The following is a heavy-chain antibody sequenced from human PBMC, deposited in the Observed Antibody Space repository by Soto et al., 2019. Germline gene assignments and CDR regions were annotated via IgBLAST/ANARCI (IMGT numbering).Heavy chain of an antibody. Sequence: XSVKVSFKASGYSFTSYDINWVRQATGQGLEWMGWMNPNSGNTGYAQKFQGRVTMTRNTSISTAYMELSSLRSEDTAVYYCARGVVKAAMGAYYYGMDVWGQGTTVTVPS. D-gene: IGHD2-2*01. CDR3: ARGVVKAAMGAYYYGMDV. CDR2: MNPNSGNT. V-gene: IGHV1-8*01. J-gene: IGHJ6*02. CDR1: GYSFTSYD.